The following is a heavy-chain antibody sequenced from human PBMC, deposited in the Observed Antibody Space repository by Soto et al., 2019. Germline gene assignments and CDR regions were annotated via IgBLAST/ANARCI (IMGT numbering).Heavy chain of an antibody. D-gene: IGHD3-9*01. CDR1: GFTFSSYG. Sequence: QVQLVESGGGVVQPGRSLRLSCAASGFTFSSYGMHWVRQAPGKGLEWVAVIWYDGSNKYYADSVKGRFTISRDNSKNTLYLQMNSLRAEDTAVYYCEREYDIWARYYYYMDVWGKGTTVTVSS. CDR2: IWYDGSNK. V-gene: IGHV3-33*01. CDR3: EREYDIWARYYYYMDV. J-gene: IGHJ6*03.